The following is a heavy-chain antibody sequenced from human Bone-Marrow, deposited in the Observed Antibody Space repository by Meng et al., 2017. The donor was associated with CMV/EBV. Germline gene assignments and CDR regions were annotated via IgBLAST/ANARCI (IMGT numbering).Heavy chain of an antibody. Sequence: LSLTCAASGFTFSDYYMSWIRQAPGKGLEWVSYISSSGSTIYYADSVKGRFTISRDNAKNSLYLQMNSLRAEDTAVYYCARDIVLRGSEDNFDYWGQGTLVTVSS. CDR1: GFTFSDYY. CDR3: ARDIVLRGSEDNFDY. CDR2: ISSSGSTI. J-gene: IGHJ4*02. D-gene: IGHD2/OR15-2a*01. V-gene: IGHV3-11*04.